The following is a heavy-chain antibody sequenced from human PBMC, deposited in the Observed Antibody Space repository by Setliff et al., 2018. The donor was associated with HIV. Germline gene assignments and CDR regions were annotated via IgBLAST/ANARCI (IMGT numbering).Heavy chain of an antibody. Sequence: GASVKVSCKASGYTFTGYYMHWVRQAPGQGLEWMGWINPNSGGTNYAQKFQGRVTMTRDTSISTAYMELSRLRSDDTAVYYCARDGYSSSWYVISGSFDYWGQGILVTVSS. J-gene: IGHJ4*02. D-gene: IGHD6-13*01. CDR1: GYTFTGYY. V-gene: IGHV1-2*02. CDR2: INPNSGGT. CDR3: ARDGYSSSWYVISGSFDY.